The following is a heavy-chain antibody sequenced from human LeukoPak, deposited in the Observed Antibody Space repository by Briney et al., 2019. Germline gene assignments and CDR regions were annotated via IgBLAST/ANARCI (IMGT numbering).Heavy chain of an antibody. CDR3: ARDSYRSIDY. D-gene: IGHD4-11*01. Sequence: GGSLKLSCAASGFTFSDVWMSWVRQAPGKGLEWVANINQDGRVIYSVDSVKGGCSLSRDNTYSLLYLQMDSLGAEDTAIYFCARDSYRSIDYWGRGTLVTVSS. V-gene: IGHV3-7*01. CDR1: GFTFSDVW. CDR2: INQDGRVI. J-gene: IGHJ4*02.